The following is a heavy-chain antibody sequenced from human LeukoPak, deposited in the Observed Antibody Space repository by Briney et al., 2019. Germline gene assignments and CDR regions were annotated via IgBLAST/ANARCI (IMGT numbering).Heavy chain of an antibody. J-gene: IGHJ4*02. CDR2: ISPRGSP. Sequence: PSETLSLTCAVSVGSINEYYWSWLRQAPAKGLDWIGYISPRGSPNYGPSLKRRVTISINTSKRQYSLRLNSVTAADTAVYYCARYTRVVIRSSPKFDYWGQGIQVSVSS. D-gene: IGHD1-1*01. CDR3: ARYTRVVIRSSPKFDY. V-gene: IGHV4-4*08. CDR1: VGSINEYY.